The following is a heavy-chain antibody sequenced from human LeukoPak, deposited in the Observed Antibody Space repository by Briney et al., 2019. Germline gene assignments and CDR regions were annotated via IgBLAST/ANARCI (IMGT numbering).Heavy chain of an antibody. CDR2: IHYDSTTE. CDR3: ARESGSVTSEVDFDY. V-gene: IGHV3-30*02. J-gene: IGHJ4*02. CDR1: GFDFSSYG. D-gene: IGHD4-17*01. Sequence: GGSLRLSCAASGFDFSSYGMHWVRQAPGKGLEWVAYIHYDSTTEDYADSVKGRFTISRDNSKNTLYLQMNSLRAEDTAVYYCARESGSVTSEVDFDYWGQGTLVTVSS.